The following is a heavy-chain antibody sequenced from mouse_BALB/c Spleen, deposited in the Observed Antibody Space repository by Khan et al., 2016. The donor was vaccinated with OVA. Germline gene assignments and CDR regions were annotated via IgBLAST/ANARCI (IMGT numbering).Heavy chain of an antibody. D-gene: IGHD1-1*02. V-gene: IGHV1-54*01. CDR3: ARERYGSLAY. Sequence: QVRLQQSGAELVRPGTSVKVSCKASGYSFTDYLIDWVNQRPGQGLEWIGVINPGSGGTNYNEKFTGKATLTADKSSSTAYMQLSSLTSDDSAVXFWARERYGSLAYWGQGTLVTVSA. J-gene: IGHJ3*01. CDR1: GYSFTDYL. CDR2: INPGSGGT.